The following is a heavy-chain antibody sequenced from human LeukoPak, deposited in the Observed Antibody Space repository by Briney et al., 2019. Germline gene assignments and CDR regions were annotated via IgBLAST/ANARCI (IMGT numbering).Heavy chain of an antibody. CDR1: GGSISSSSYY. V-gene: IGHV4-39*01. Sequence: PSETLSLTCTVSGGSISSSSYYWGCIRQPPGNGLEWIGSIYYSGSTYYNPSLKSRVTISVDTSKNQFSLKLSSVTAADTAVYYSARRTGVGNYYYMDVWGKGTTVTISS. CDR2: IYYSGST. CDR3: ARRTGVGNYYYMDV. D-gene: IGHD3-10*01. J-gene: IGHJ6*03.